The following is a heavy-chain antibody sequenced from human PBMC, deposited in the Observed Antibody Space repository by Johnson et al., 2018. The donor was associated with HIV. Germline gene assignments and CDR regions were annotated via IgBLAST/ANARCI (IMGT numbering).Heavy chain of an antibody. D-gene: IGHD4-17*01. J-gene: IGHJ3*01. V-gene: IGHV3-33*01. Sequence: QVQLVESGGGVVQPGRSLRLSCAASGFTFSSYGMHWVRQAPGKGLEWVAVIWYDESNKYYPDSVKGRFTISRDNSKNTLYLQMNSLKTEDIAVYYCTTCPPGGDYLFSPLRVASGCVWGQGTMVTVSS. CDR3: TTCPPGGDYLFSPLRVASGCV. CDR2: IWYDESNK. CDR1: GFTFSSYG.